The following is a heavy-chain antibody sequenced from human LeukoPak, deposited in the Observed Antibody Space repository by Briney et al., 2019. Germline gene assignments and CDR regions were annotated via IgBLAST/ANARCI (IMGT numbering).Heavy chain of an antibody. CDR1: GGSFSGYY. CDR2: INHSGST. D-gene: IGHD2-15*01. J-gene: IGHJ4*02. Sequence: SETLSLTCVVYGGSFSGYYWSWIRQPPGKGLEWIGEINHSGSTNYNPSLKSRVTISVDTSKNQFSLKLTSVTAADTAVYYCARGVCSGGSCYSEWNYWGQGTLVTVSS. V-gene: IGHV4-34*01. CDR3: ARGVCSGGSCYSEWNY.